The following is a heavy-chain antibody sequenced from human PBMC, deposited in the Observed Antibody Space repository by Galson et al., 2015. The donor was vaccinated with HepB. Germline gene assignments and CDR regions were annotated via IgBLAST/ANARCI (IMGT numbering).Heavy chain of an antibody. CDR1: GFTFSSYA. CDR3: ARGSMGGGSGSPGEGGFDP. CDR2: ISYDGSNK. J-gene: IGHJ5*02. D-gene: IGHD3-10*01. V-gene: IGHV3-30*04. Sequence: SLRLSCAASGFTFSSYAMHWVRQAPGKGLEWVAVISYDGSNKYYADSVKGRFTISRDNSKNTLYLQMNSLRAEDTAVYYCARGSMGGGSGSPGEGGFDPWGQGTLVTVSS.